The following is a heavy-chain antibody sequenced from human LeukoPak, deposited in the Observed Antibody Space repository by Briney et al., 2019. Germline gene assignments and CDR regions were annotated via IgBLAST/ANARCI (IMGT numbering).Heavy chain of an antibody. CDR2: IYSGGST. V-gene: IGHV3-53*01. Sequence: PGGSLRLSCAASGFTFSSYVMRWVRQAPGKGLEWVSVIYSGGSTYYADSVKGRFTISRDISKNTLYLQINSLRAEGTALYYCARGGWGTYDPGNLDFWGQGTLVTVSS. J-gene: IGHJ4*02. CDR3: ARGGWGTYDPGNLDF. CDR1: GFTFSSYV. D-gene: IGHD6-19*01.